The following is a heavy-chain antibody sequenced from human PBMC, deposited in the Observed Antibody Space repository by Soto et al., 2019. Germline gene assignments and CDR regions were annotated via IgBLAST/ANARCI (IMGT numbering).Heavy chain of an antibody. J-gene: IGHJ5*02. CDR3: ATQEVGGSYVYTFDP. V-gene: IGHV4-59*01. Sequence: SETLSLTCTVSGGSISSYFWSWIRQPPGKGLEWIGYIYYSGNTSYNPSLKSRVTISVDTSKNQFSLKLSSVTAADTAVYYCATQEVGGSYVYTFDPWGQGTLVTVSS. D-gene: IGHD1-26*01. CDR1: GGSISSYF. CDR2: IYYSGNT.